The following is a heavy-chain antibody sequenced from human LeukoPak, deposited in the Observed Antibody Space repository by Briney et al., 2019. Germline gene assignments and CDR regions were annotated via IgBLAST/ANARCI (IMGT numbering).Heavy chain of an antibody. J-gene: IGHJ4*02. V-gene: IGHV4-34*01. CDR3: ARHSFGRIVAPFDY. Sequence: PSETLSLTCAVYGGSFSGYYWSWIRQPPGKGLEWIGEINHSGSTNYNPSLKSRVTISVDTSKNQFSLKLSSVTAADTAVYYCARHSFGRIVAPFDYWGQGTLVTVSS. CDR2: INHSGST. D-gene: IGHD5-12*01. CDR1: GGSFSGYY.